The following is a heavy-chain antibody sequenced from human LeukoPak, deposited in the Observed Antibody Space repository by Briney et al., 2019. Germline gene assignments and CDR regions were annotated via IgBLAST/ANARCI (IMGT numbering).Heavy chain of an antibody. CDR3: ARNRLLWFGELSHYYYYYMDV. CDR2: IYSGGST. CDR1: GFTVSSNY. J-gene: IGHJ6*03. V-gene: IGHV3-66*02. Sequence: GGSLRLSCRASGFTVSSNYMSWVRQAPGKGLEWVSVIYSGGSTYYADSVKGRFTISRDNSKNTLYLQMNSLRAEDTAVYYCARNRLLWFGELSHYYYYYMDVWGKGTTVTVTS. D-gene: IGHD3-10*01.